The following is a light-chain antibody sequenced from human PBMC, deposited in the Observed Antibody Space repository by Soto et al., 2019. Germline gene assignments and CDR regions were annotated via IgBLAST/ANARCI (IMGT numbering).Light chain of an antibody. CDR1: QSVSSSY. CDR3: QQHTSSPHMYT. J-gene: IGKJ2*01. Sequence: EIVLTQSPGTLSLSPGERATLSCRASQSVSSSYLVWYQQKGGQAPRLLISGASSRATGIPDRFSGSGSGTDFTLTISRLEPEDFAVYYCQQHTSSPHMYTLGQGTRLEIK. CDR2: GAS. V-gene: IGKV3-20*01.